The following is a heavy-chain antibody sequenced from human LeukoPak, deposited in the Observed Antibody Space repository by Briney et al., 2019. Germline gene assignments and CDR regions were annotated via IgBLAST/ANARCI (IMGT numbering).Heavy chain of an antibody. CDR3: ARDSSGLLWFGELYRHAFDI. CDR1: GFTFSSYW. Sequence: PGGSLRLAWAASGFTFSSYWMSWVRQAPGKGLEWVANIKQDGSEKYYVDSVKGRFTISRDNAKNSLYLQMNSLRAEDTAVYYCARDSSGLLWFGELYRHAFDIWGQGTMVTVSS. CDR2: IKQDGSEK. J-gene: IGHJ3*02. V-gene: IGHV3-7*01. D-gene: IGHD3-10*01.